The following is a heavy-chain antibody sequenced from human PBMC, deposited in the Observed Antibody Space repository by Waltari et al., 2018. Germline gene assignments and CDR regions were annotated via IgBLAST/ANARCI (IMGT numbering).Heavy chain of an antibody. J-gene: IGHJ6*03. Sequence: QVQLQESGPGLVKPSATLSLTCAVPGDSITSASDWGWIRQPPGTGRGWSCYVYHFGSSSYNPSLKSRVTMSVDTSKRQFSLNLSSVTAADTALYYCAKSAAWNPTGDYYYMAVWGTGTTVTVSS. CDR2: VYHFGSS. CDR3: AKSAAWNPTGDYYYMAV. V-gene: IGHV4-38-2*01. D-gene: IGHD1-1*01. CDR1: GDSITSASD.